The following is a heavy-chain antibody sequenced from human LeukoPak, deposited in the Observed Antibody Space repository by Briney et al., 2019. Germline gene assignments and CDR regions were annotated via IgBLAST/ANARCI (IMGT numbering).Heavy chain of an antibody. CDR3: ARDSSTWSEGLNWFDP. J-gene: IGHJ5*02. CDR2: ISVYDANT. CDR1: GYSFTSSA. D-gene: IGHD6-13*01. Sequence: ASVKVSCKASGYSFTSSAISWVRQAPGQGLEWMGWISVYDANTKYAQKFQGRVTMTTDTSTSMAYMELRSLRSDDTALYYCARDSSTWSEGLNWFDPWGQGTLVTVSS. V-gene: IGHV1-18*01.